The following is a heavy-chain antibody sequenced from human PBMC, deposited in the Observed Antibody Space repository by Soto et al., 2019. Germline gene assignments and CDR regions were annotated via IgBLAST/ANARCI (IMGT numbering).Heavy chain of an antibody. J-gene: IGHJ1*01. CDR1: GFTFDDYA. Sequence: EVQLVESGGGLVQPGRSLRLSCAASGFTFDDYAMHWVRQAPGKGLEWVSGISWNSGSIGYADSVKGRFTISRDNAKNSLYLQMNSLRAEDTALYYCAKGPYSSGWFKGYFQHWGQGTLVTVSS. V-gene: IGHV3-9*01. CDR3: AKGPYSSGWFKGYFQH. D-gene: IGHD6-19*01. CDR2: ISWNSGSI.